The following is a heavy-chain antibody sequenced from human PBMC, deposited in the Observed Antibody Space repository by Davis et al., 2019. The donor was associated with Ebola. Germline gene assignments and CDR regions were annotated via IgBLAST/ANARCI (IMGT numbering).Heavy chain of an antibody. D-gene: IGHD5-12*01. J-gene: IGHJ6*02. V-gene: IGHV3-21*05. CDR2: ISSSSSYT. CDR3: ARLDIVATITGYYYYGMDV. CDR1: GFTFSSYE. Sequence: GGSLRLSCAASGFTFSSYEMNWVRQAPGKGLEWVSYISSSSSYTNYADSVKGRFTISRDNAKNSLYLQMNSLRAEDTAVYYCARLDIVATITGYYYYGMDVWGQGTTVTVSS.